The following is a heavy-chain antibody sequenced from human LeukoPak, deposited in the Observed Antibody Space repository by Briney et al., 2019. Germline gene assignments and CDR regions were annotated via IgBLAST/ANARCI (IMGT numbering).Heavy chain of an antibody. CDR3: ARGSDYSLENWFDP. CDR2: IYSGGST. V-gene: IGHV3-53*01. J-gene: IGHJ5*02. CDR1: GFTVSSNY. Sequence: GGSLRLSCAASGFTVSSNYMSWVRQAPGKELEWVSVIYSGGSTYYADSVKGRFTISRDNSKNTLYLQMNSLRAEDTAVYYCARGSDYSLENWFDPWGQGTLVTVSS. D-gene: IGHD4-11*01.